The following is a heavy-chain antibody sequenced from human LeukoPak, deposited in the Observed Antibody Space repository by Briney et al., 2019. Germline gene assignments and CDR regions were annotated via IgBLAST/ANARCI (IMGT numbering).Heavy chain of an antibody. J-gene: IGHJ4*02. Sequence: ASVKVSCKASGYTFTGYYMHWVRQAPGQGLEWMGWINPNSGGTNYAQKFQGRVTMTRDTSISTAYMELSRLRSDDTAVHYCARLHYCSSTSCPSIDYWGQGTLVTVSS. CDR2: INPNSGGT. CDR3: ARLHYCSSTSCPSIDY. V-gene: IGHV1-2*02. CDR1: GYTFTGYY. D-gene: IGHD2-2*01.